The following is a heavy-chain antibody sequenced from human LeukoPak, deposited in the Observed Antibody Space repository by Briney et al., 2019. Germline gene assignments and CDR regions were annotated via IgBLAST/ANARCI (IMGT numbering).Heavy chain of an antibody. V-gene: IGHV4-59*08. J-gene: IGHJ4*02. CDR3: ARHAYSSSSHFDY. CDR2: VYYSGST. CDR1: GGSINNYY. Sequence: TPETLSLTCSVSGGSINNYYWNWIRQPPGKGLEWIGYVYYSGSTNYNPSLQSRVTMSIGTSKTQFSLKLDSVTAADTAVYYCARHAYSSSSHFDYWGQGTLVTVSS. D-gene: IGHD6-6*01.